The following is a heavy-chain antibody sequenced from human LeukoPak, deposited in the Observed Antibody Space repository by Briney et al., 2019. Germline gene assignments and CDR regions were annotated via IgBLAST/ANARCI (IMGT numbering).Heavy chain of an antibody. J-gene: IGHJ6*02. CDR1: GFTLSKHW. D-gene: IGHD6-13*01. CDR3: ASSSSTHVGYYGMDV. CDR2: IKQDGSEK. Sequence: GGSLRLSCAASGFTLSKHWMTWVRQAPGKGLECVAIIKQDGSEKYYVNSVKGRFTISRDNAKNSLYLQMNSLRAEDTAVYYCASSSSTHVGYYGMDVWGQGTTVTVSS. V-gene: IGHV3-7*01.